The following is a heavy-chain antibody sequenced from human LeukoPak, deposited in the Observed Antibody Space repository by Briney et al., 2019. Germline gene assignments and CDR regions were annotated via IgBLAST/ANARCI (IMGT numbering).Heavy chain of an antibody. J-gene: IGHJ3*02. CDR2: IYSGGST. D-gene: IGHD6-13*01. CDR3: ARERPTSQGIAADGNAFDI. CDR1: GFTVSSNY. V-gene: IGHV3-53*01. Sequence: GGSLRLSCAASGFTVSSNYMSWVRQAPGKGLEWVSVIYSGGSTYYADSVKGRFAISRDNSKNTLYLQMNSLRAEDTAVYYCARERPTSQGIAADGNAFDIWGQGTMVTVSS.